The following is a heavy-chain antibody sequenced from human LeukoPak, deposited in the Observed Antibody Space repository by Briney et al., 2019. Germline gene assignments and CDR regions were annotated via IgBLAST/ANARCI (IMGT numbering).Heavy chain of an antibody. J-gene: IGHJ3*02. CDR2: IYYSGST. CDR1: GGSISGYY. CDR3: ARDEFGWNDAFDI. D-gene: IGHD1-1*01. V-gene: IGHV4-59*12. Sequence: SETLSLTCIVSGGSISGYYWSWIRQPPGKGLEWIGYIYYSGSTNYNPSLKSRVTISVDTSKNQFSLRLNSVTAADTAVYYCARDEFGWNDAFDIWGQGTMVTVSS.